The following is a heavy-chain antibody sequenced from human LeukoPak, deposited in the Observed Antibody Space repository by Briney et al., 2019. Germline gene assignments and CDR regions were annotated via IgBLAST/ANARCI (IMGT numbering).Heavy chain of an antibody. CDR2: IIPIFGIA. CDR1: GGTFSSYA. V-gene: IGHV1-69*04. Sequence: GSSVKVSCKASGGTFSSYAISWVRQAPGQGLEWMGRIIPIFGIANYAQKFQGRVTITADKSTSTAYMELSSLRSEDTAVYYCARDLVVVVPAAIFGYYYYGMDVWGKGTTVTVSS. D-gene: IGHD2-2*02. J-gene: IGHJ6*04. CDR3: ARDLVVVVPAAIFGYYYYGMDV.